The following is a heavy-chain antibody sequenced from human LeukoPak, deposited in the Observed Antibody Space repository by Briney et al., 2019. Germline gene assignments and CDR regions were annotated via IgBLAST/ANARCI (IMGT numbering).Heavy chain of an antibody. D-gene: IGHD3-16*01. J-gene: IGHJ3*02. CDR1: GFTLRSSA. CDR2: ISGSGGST. V-gene: IGHV3-23*01. Sequence: GGSLRLSCAASGFTLRSSAMSWVRQAPGKGLEWVSAISGSGGSTYYADSVKGRFTISRDNSKNTLYLQMNSLRAEDTAVYYCAKRGEPYDAFDIWGQGTMVTVSS. CDR3: AKRGEPYDAFDI.